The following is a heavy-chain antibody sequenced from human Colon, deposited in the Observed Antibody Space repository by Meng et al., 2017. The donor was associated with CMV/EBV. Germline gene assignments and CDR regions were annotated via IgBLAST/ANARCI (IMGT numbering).Heavy chain of an antibody. Sequence: SETLSLTCTVSDGSVNSDDAFWSWLRQPPGKGLEWIGYIHYSGNTNYNPSLKSRVTMSIETSKNQFSLTLLSVTAADTAVYYCARDVMLPAPFFDTWGQGTLVTVSS. CDR1: DGSVNSDDAF. J-gene: IGHJ5*02. CDR2: IHYSGNT. V-gene: IGHV4-61*08. D-gene: IGHD2-2*01. CDR3: ARDVMLPAPFFDT.